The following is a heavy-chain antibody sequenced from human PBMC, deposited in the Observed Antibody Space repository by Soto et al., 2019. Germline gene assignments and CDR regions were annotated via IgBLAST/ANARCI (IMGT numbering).Heavy chain of an antibody. Sequence: EVHLVESGGGVVQPGGSLRLSCAASGFTFDDHTMHWIRQAPGKGLEWVSIVSWDGDTTYYADSVKGRFTISRDNSENSLYLQMSGLTTEDTALYYCASPKGDYWGQGTLVTVSS. V-gene: IGHV3-43*01. CDR3: ASPKGDY. CDR1: GFTFDDHT. J-gene: IGHJ4*02. CDR2: VSWDGDTT.